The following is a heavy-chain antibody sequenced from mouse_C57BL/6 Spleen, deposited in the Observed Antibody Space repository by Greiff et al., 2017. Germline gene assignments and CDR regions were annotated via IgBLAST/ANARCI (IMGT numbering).Heavy chain of an antibody. Sequence: VQLQQSGPELVKPGASVKIPCKASGYTFTDYNMDWVKQSHGKSLEWIGDINPNNGGTIYNQKFKGKATLTVDKSSSTAYMELRSLTSEDTAVYYCARTGIYGTSFAYWGQGTLVTVSA. J-gene: IGHJ3*01. V-gene: IGHV1-18*01. CDR1: GYTFTDYN. CDR3: ARTGIYGTSFAY. CDR2: INPNNGGT. D-gene: IGHD1-1*01.